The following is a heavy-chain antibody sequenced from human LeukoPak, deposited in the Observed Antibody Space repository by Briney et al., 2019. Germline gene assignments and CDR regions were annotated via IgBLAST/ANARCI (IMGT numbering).Heavy chain of an antibody. V-gene: IGHV4-59*08. D-gene: IGHD3-16*02. CDR1: GGSIGTYY. CDR3: ARHIGGGIEDMDV. J-gene: IGHJ6*03. CDR2: IYVTGN. Sequence: KPSETLSLTCTLSGGSIGTYYWSWVRQSPGKGLEWIGYIYVTGNRYNPYLQSRVTISVDTSRNQFFLKMSSVTAADTAVYYCARHIGGGIEDMDVWGKGTKVTVSS.